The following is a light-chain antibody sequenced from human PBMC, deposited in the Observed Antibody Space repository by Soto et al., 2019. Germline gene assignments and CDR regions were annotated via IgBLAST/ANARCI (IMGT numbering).Light chain of an antibody. CDR1: SGSVSTSYY. CDR3: ILFMGSGISL. CDR2: STN. Sequence: QTVVTQEPSFSVSPGGTVTLTCGLRSGSVSTSYYPSWYQKTPGQAPRTLIYSTNTRSSGVPDRFSGSILGNKAALTITGAQADDESDYYCILFMGSGISLFGGGTQLTFL. J-gene: IGLJ2*01. V-gene: IGLV8-61*01.